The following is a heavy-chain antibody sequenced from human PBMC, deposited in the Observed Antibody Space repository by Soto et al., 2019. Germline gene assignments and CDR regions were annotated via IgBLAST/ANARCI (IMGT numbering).Heavy chain of an antibody. CDR1: VFTFIVCC. J-gene: IGHJ4*02. CDR2: VSYDGGHQ. Sequence: PWWSXRLSCVASVFTFIVCCMHWFRHTPGKGLEWVALVSYDGGHQYYADSVRGRFTISRYNSKNTVYLQMNSLRGEDTALYYCAKDYSSSQVRIEQWGPGPLV. CDR3: AKDYSSSQVRIEQ. D-gene: IGHD6-6*01. V-gene: IGHV3-30*18.